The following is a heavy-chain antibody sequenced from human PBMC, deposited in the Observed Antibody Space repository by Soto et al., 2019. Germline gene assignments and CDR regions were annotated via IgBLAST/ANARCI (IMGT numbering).Heavy chain of an antibody. D-gene: IGHD2-15*01. Sequence: GGSLRLSCAASGFTFDDYGMSWVRQAPGKGLEWVSGINWNGGSTGYADSVKGRFTISRDNAKNSLYLQMNSLRAEDTALYHCARLGCSGGSCYVGYYYYYMDVWGKGTTVTVSS. CDR2: INWNGGST. CDR1: GFTFDDYG. J-gene: IGHJ6*03. CDR3: ARLGCSGGSCYVGYYYYYMDV. V-gene: IGHV3-20*01.